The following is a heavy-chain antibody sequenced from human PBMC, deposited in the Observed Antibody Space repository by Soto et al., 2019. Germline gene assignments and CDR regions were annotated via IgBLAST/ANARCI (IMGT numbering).Heavy chain of an antibody. CDR2: IYYSGST. J-gene: IGHJ4*02. D-gene: IGHD5-12*01. CDR3: ARRRRGYSGYDSSGATRDFDY. Sequence: SETLSLTCTVSGGSISSSSYYWGWIRQPPGKGLEWIGSIYYSGSTYYNPSLKSRVTISVATSKTQFSLKLSFVTAADTAVYYCARRRRGYSGYDSSGATRDFDYWGQGTLVTVSS. CDR1: GGSISSSSYY. V-gene: IGHV4-39*01.